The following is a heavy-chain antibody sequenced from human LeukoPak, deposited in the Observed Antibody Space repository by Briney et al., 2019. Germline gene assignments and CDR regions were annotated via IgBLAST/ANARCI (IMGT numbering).Heavy chain of an antibody. CDR2: IWYVGSNK. CDR1: GLTFSSYG. CDR3: AREYQLGY. J-gene: IGHJ4*02. Sequence: SLRLSCAASGLTFSSYGMQWVRQAPGKGLEWVAGIWYVGSNKYYVDSVKGQFTISRDNSKNTPYLQMISLRAEDTAVYYCAREYQLGYWGQGTLVTVSS. D-gene: IGHD2-2*01. V-gene: IGHV3-33*01.